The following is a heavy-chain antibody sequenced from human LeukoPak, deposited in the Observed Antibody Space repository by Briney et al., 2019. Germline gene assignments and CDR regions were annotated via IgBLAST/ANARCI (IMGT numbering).Heavy chain of an antibody. D-gene: IGHD3-16*02. CDR1: GFTFSSYW. CDR2: IKQDGSDK. V-gene: IGHV3-7*01. Sequence: PGGSLRLSCAASGFTFSSYWMSWVRQAPGKGLEWVANIKQDGSDKYYVDSVKGRFTISRDNAKNALYLQMNSLGAEDTAVYYCARDQRTFGGVIVPFDYWGQGILVTVSS. J-gene: IGHJ4*02. CDR3: ARDQRTFGGVIVPFDY.